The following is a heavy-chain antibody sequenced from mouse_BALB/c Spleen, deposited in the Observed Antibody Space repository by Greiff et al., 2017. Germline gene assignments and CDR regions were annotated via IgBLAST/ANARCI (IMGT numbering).Heavy chain of an antibody. V-gene: IGHV5-9-4*01. CDR2: ISSGGSYT. J-gene: IGHJ4*01. D-gene: IGHD2-10*01. CDR1: GFTFSSYA. CDR3: ASGGLPNYYAMDY. Sequence: EVKLVESGGGLVKPGGSLKLSCAASGFTFSSYAMSWVRQSPEKRLEWVAEISSGGSYTYYPDTVTGRFTISRDNAKNTLYLEMSSLRSEDTAMYYCASGGLPNYYAMDYWGQGTSVTVSS.